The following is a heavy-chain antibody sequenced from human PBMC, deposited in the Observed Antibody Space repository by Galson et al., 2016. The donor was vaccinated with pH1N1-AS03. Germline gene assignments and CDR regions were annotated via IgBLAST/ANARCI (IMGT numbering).Heavy chain of an antibody. Sequence: SLRLSCAASGFTFSSFVMSWVRQAPGKGLEWVAAITGSGGTTYYGDSVKGRFTVSRVNSNNTPYLELNSLRAGDTAIYYCAKDLRSKIKVSGFDYWGQGALVTVSS. J-gene: IGHJ4*02. CDR3: AKDLRSKIKVSGFDY. D-gene: IGHD5/OR15-5a*01. CDR2: ITGSGGTT. V-gene: IGHV3-23*01. CDR1: GFTFSSFV.